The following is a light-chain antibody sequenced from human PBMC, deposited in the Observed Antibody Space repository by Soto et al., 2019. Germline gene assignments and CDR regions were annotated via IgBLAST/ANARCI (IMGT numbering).Light chain of an antibody. CDR1: QTIKSRS. J-gene: IGKJ1*01. V-gene: IGKV3-20*01. CDR3: QQYGSSGT. Sequence: EIVLTQSPGTLFLSPGERATLSCRASQTIKSRSLAWYQQKPGQAPRRLIYGTSGRPTNIPDRFSASGSGTDFTLTISRLEPEDFAVYYCQQYGSSGTFGQGTKVEIK. CDR2: GTS.